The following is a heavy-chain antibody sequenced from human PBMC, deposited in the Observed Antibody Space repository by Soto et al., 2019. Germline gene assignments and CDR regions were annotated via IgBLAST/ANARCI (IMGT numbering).Heavy chain of an antibody. V-gene: IGHV1-69*06. CDR3: AIIGYNNDLDV. Sequence: QVQLVQSGAEVKRPGSSVKVSCKASGGTFSSYAFSWVRQAPGQGLEWMGGIIPGFNSPSLAQNLHGRVTVTADKSTSTAYMELIALRFEDTAVYYCAIIGYNNDLDVWGQGTTVIVSS. J-gene: IGHJ6*02. D-gene: IGHD1-20*01. CDR2: IIPGFNSP. CDR1: GGTFSSYA.